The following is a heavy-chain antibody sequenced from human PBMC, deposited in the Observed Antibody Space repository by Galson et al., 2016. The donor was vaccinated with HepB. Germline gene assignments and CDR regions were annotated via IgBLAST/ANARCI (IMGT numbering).Heavy chain of an antibody. D-gene: IGHD6-13*01. CDR1: GGTFSSYA. Sequence: SVKVSCKASGGTFSSYAISWVRQAPGQGLEWMGGIIPIFGTANYAQKFQGRVTITADKSTSTAYMELSSLRSEDTAVYYCARAGSSSWLYYYDYMDVWGKGTTVTVSS. V-gene: IGHV1-69*06. CDR3: ARAGSSSWLYYYDYMDV. CDR2: IIPIFGTA. J-gene: IGHJ6*03.